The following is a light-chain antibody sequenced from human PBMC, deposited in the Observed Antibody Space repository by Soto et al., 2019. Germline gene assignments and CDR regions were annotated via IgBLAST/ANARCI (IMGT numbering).Light chain of an antibody. V-gene: IGKV1-5*03. Sequence: DIHMTQSPATLSASVGDRVTITCRASQSISTWLAWYQQKPGKAPKLLIYWASSLESGVPSRFSSSGSGTEFTLTISSQQPDDFATYYCQHYTTYSGTFGPGTKVDIK. CDR2: WAS. CDR1: QSISTW. J-gene: IGKJ3*01. CDR3: QHYTTYSGT.